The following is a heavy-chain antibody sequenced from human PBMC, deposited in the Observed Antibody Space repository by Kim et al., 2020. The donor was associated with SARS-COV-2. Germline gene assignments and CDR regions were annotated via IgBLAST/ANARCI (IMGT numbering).Heavy chain of an antibody. CDR3: GRYYGSGRNYYYGIDV. J-gene: IGHJ6*02. CDR2: IKQDGSEK. D-gene: IGHD3-10*01. CDR1: GFTFSSYW. V-gene: IGHV3-7*03. Sequence: GGSLRLSCAASGFTFSSYWMSWVRQAPGKGLEWVANIKQDGSEKYYVDSVKGRFTISRDNAKNSLYLQMNSLRAEDTAVYYCGRYYGSGRNYYYGIDVWGQGTTVTVSS.